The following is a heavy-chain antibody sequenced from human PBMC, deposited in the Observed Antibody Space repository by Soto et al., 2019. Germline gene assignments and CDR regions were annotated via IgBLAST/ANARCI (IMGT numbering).Heavy chain of an antibody. Sequence: PGGSLRLSCAASGFTFSSYEMNWVRQAPGKGLEWVSYISSSGSTIYYADSVKGRFTISRDNAKNSLYLQMNSLRAEDTAVYYCARDLAIFGVVISPTPANMDVWGQGTTVTVSS. CDR2: ISSSGSTI. CDR3: ARDLAIFGVVISPTPANMDV. V-gene: IGHV3-48*03. J-gene: IGHJ6*02. D-gene: IGHD3-3*01. CDR1: GFTFSSYE.